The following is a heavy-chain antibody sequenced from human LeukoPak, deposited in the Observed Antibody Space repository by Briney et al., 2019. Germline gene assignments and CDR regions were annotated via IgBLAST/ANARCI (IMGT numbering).Heavy chain of an antibody. CDR1: GFTFSSYA. V-gene: IGHV3-23*01. CDR3: AKYPPRGIVGATGGDY. Sequence: GGSLRLSCAASGFTFSSYAMSWVRQAPGKGLEWVSAISGSGGSTYYADSVKGRFTISRDNSKNTLYLQMNSLRAEDTAVYYCAKYPPRGIVGATGGDYWGQGTLVTVSS. J-gene: IGHJ4*02. D-gene: IGHD1-26*01. CDR2: ISGSGGST.